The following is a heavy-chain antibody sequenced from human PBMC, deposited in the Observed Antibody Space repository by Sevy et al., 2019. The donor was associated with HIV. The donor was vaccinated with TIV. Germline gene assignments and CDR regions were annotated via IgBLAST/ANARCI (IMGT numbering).Heavy chain of an antibody. Sequence: ASVKVYCKASGYTFTGYYMHWVRQAPGQGLEWMGWINPNSGGTNYAQKFQGRVTMTRDTSISTAYMELSRLRSDDTAVYYCAKSRPDYDFWSGYSAYYFDYRGQGTLVTVSS. CDR1: GYTFTGYY. CDR2: INPNSGGT. D-gene: IGHD3-3*01. J-gene: IGHJ4*02. V-gene: IGHV1-2*02. CDR3: AKSRPDYDFWSGYSAYYFDY.